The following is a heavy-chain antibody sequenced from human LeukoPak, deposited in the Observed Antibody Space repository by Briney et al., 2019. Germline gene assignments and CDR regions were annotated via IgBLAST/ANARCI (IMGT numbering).Heavy chain of an antibody. Sequence: GGSLRLSCAGSGFTFSSYAISFVRQAPGKGLEWLSTLSGSGVTTYYADSVKGRFTISRDNAKNTLYLQMNSLRVEDTAVYYCAREKMDSSGSDPFDIWGQGTMVTVSS. V-gene: IGHV3-23*01. CDR1: GFTFSSYA. J-gene: IGHJ3*02. CDR2: LSGSGVTT. D-gene: IGHD3-22*01. CDR3: AREKMDSSGSDPFDI.